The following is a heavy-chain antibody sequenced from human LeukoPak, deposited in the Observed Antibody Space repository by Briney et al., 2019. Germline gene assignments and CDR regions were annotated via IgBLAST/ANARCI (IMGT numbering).Heavy chain of an antibody. J-gene: IGHJ3*02. V-gene: IGHV4-30-4*08. D-gene: IGHD3-3*01. CDR3: AGLPNNDFRSSSYSGAFEI. CDR2: IYYGGST. CDR1: GGAISSDDYY. Sequence: SETLSLTCTVSGGAISSDDYYWNWIRQPPGKGLEWIGYIYYGGSTYSNPSLQSRLTIAVDASKNQFSLRLSSVTAADTAVYYCAGLPNNDFRSSSYSGAFEIWGQGTMVTVSS.